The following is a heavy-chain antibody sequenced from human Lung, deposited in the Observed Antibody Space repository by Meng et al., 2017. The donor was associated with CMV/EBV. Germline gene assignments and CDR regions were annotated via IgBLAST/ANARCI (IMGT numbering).Heavy chain of an antibody. D-gene: IGHD2-2*01. CDR2: IIPIFAIA. Sequence: SXXVSXKASRNTFSSYTLTWVRQAPGQGLEWMGGIIPIFAIANYAQSFRGRVTITADTSTSTGYMELSGLRSEDTAVYYCAVYCGTTSCYDGYGVDVWGQGTTVTVSS. CDR1: RNTFSSYT. V-gene: IGHV1-69*10. J-gene: IGHJ6*02. CDR3: AVYCGTTSCYDGYGVDV.